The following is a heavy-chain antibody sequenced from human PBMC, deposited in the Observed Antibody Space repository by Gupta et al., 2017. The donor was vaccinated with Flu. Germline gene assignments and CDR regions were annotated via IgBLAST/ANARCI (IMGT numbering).Heavy chain of an antibody. Sequence: PGQGLEWMGRINPNSGGKKYAQKFQGRVTLTRDTSISTAYMELTRRTSDDTAVYFCARVAYCSTTSCFQPFDHWGQGTLVTVSS. CDR3: ARVAYCSTTSCFQPFDH. CDR2: INPNSGGK. J-gene: IGHJ4*02. V-gene: IGHV1-2*06. D-gene: IGHD2-2*01.